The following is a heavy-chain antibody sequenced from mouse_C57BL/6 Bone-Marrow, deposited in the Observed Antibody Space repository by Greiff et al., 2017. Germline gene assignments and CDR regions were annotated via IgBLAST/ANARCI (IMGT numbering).Heavy chain of an antibody. CDR3: ARGVSSGLYAMDY. Sequence: VQLQQSGAELARPGASVKLSCKASGYTFTSYGISWVKQRTGQGLEWIGEIYPRSGNTYYNEKFKGKATLTADKSSSTAYMQLSSLTSEDSAVYYGARGVSSGLYAMDYWGQGTSVTVSS. V-gene: IGHV1-81*01. CDR1: GYTFTSYG. CDR2: IYPRSGNT. J-gene: IGHJ4*01. D-gene: IGHD3-2*02.